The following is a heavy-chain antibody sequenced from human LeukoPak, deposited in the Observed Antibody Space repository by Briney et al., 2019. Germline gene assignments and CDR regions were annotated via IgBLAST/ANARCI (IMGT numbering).Heavy chain of an antibody. J-gene: IGHJ4*02. CDR3: ARGIAAAGTGLFN. V-gene: IGHV3-7*03. Sequence: GGSLRLSCAASGFTFSSYWMSWVRQAPGKGLEWVANIKQDGSEKYYVDSVKGRFTISRDNAKNTLYLQINSLRAEDTAVYYCARGIAAAGTGLFNWGQGTLLTVSS. D-gene: IGHD6-13*01. CDR2: IKQDGSEK. CDR1: GFTFSSYW.